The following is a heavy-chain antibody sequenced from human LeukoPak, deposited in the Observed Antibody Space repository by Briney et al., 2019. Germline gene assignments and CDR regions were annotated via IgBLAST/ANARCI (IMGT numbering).Heavy chain of an antibody. J-gene: IGHJ3*02. CDR2: IYNSGST. D-gene: IGHD4/OR15-4a*01. Sequence: TSETLSLTCTVSGGSISSYYWSWIRQPPGKELEWIGYIYNSGSTNYNPSLESRVTISVDMSKYQFSLKLSSVTAADTAMYYCARRQKLRGPRAGDALDIWGQGTMVTVSS. V-gene: IGHV4-59*08. CDR1: GGSISSYY. CDR3: ARRQKLRGPRAGDALDI.